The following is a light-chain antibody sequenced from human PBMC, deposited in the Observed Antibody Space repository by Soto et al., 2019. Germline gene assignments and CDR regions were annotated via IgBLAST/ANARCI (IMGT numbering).Light chain of an antibody. CDR3: CSYAGSSTVV. J-gene: IGLJ2*01. CDR1: SSDVGSYNL. Sequence: QSVLTQPASVSGSPGQSITISCTGTSSDVGSYNLVSWYQQHPGKAPKLMIYEGSKRPSGVSNRFSGSKSGNTASLTISGLPAEDEADYYCCSYAGSSTVVFGGGTKLTVL. CDR2: EGS. V-gene: IGLV2-23*01.